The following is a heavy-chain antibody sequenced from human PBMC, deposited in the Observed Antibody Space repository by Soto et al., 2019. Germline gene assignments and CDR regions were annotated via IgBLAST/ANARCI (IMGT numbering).Heavy chain of an antibody. V-gene: IGHV1-69*13. CDR3: ARVAPSQAPFWLGLDY. CDR2: IIPIFGTA. J-gene: IGHJ4*02. CDR1: GGTFSSYA. D-gene: IGHD3-9*01. Sequence: GASVKVSCKASGGTFSSYAISWVRQAPGQGLEWMGGIIPIFGTANYAQKFQGRVTITADESTSTAYMELSSLRSEDTAVYYCARVAPSQAPFWLGLDYWGQGTLVTVSS.